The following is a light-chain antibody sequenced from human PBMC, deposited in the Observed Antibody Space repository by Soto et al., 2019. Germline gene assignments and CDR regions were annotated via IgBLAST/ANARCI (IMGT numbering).Light chain of an antibody. CDR1: SSDVGGYKY. CDR3: GSYTSSGTPYV. J-gene: IGLJ1*01. Sequence: QSALTQPASVSGSPGQSITISCTGTSSDVGGYKYVSWYQHHPDKAPKLIISVVSNRPSGVSNRFSGCKSGNTASLTISGLQAEDEADYYCGSYTSSGTPYVFGTRTKLTVL. CDR2: VVS. V-gene: IGLV2-14*01.